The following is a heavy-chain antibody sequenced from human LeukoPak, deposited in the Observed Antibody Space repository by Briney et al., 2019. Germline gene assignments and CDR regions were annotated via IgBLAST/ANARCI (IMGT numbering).Heavy chain of an antibody. CDR3: ARGLNSGSYTQFDP. CDR2: INPNSGGT. V-gene: IGHV1-2*02. CDR1: GYTFTGYY. D-gene: IGHD1-26*01. J-gene: IGHJ5*02. Sequence: GASVKVSCKASGYTFTGYYMHWVRQAPGKGLEWMGWINPNSGGTNYAQKFQGRVTMTRDTSISTAYMELSRLRSDDTAVYYCARGLNSGSYTQFDPWGQGTLVTVSS.